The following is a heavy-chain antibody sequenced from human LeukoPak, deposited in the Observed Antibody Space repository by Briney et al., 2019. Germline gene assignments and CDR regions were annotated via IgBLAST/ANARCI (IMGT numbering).Heavy chain of an antibody. J-gene: IGHJ4*02. D-gene: IGHD3-10*01. CDR1: GFTFSSYA. V-gene: IGHV3-23*01. CDR2: ISGSGGST. CDR3: AKCSMGGSGSYYGY. Sequence: GGSLRLSCAASGFTFSSYAMSWVRQAPGKGLEWVSAISGSGGSTYYADSVKGRFTISRDNSKSTLYLQMNSLRAEDTAVYYCAKCSMGGSGSYYGYWGQGTLVTVSS.